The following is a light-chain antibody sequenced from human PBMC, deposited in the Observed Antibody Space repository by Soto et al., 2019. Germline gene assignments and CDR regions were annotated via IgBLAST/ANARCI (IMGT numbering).Light chain of an antibody. CDR3: QQRSNWPPWT. CDR1: QSVSSY. CDR2: DAS. J-gene: IGKJ1*01. V-gene: IGKV3-11*01. Sequence: EIVLTQSPATLSLSPGERATLSCRASQSVSSYLAWYQQKPGQAPRLLIYDASNRATGIPARFSGSGSGTDFTLTISRLEPEDFAVYYCQQRSNWPPWTFGQGTKVEI.